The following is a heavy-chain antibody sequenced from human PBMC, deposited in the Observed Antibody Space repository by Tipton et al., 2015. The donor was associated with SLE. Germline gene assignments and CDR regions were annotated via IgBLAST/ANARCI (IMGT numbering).Heavy chain of an antibody. CDR1: GGSISSGGYY. CDR2: IYYSGST. CDR3: ARRGYDIRFSD. D-gene: IGHD5-12*01. Sequence: TLSLTCTVSGGSISSGGYYWSWIRQPPGKGLEWIGSIYYSGSTYYNPSLKSRVTISVDTSKNQFSLKLSSVTAADTAVYYCARRGYDIRFSDWGQGTLVTVSS. V-gene: IGHV4-39*01. J-gene: IGHJ4*02.